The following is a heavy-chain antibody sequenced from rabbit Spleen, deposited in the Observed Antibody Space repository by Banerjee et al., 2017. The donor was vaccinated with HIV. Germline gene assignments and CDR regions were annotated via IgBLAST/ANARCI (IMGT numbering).Heavy chain of an antibody. CDR1: GFDFTNYY. Sequence: QLVESGGGLVQPGGSLTLSCKASGFDFTNYYISWVRQAPGKGLEWIGIIYGAKGSTDYASWVNGRFTISSHNAQNTLYLQLNSLTAADTATYFCVREAGYAGYGDGNLWGQGTLVTVS. V-gene: IGHV1S7*01. CDR3: VREAGYAGYGDGNL. J-gene: IGHJ4*01. D-gene: IGHD7-1*01. CDR2: IYGAKGST.